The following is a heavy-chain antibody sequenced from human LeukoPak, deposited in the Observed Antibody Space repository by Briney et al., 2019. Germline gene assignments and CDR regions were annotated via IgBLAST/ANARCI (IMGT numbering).Heavy chain of an antibody. J-gene: IGHJ4*02. CDR2: IYYSGST. CDR1: GGSISSSSYY. CDR3: AILYDILTGYEDY. Sequence: TSETLSLTCTVSGGSISSSSYYWGWIRQPPGKGLEWIGSIYYSGSTYYNPSLKSRVTISVDTSKNQFSLKLSSVTAADTAVYYCAILYDILTGYEDYWGQGTLVTVSS. V-gene: IGHV4-39*01. D-gene: IGHD3-9*01.